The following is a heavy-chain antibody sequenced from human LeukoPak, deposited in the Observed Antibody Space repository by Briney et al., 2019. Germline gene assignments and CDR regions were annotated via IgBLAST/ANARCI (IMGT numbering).Heavy chain of an antibody. V-gene: IGHV3-9*01. J-gene: IGHJ4*02. CDR1: GFTFDDHA. CDR3: AKASTYRSSGGLIDN. Sequence: GGSLRLSCAASGFTFDDHAMHWVRQAPGKGLEWVSGISWNSGSIGYADSVKGRYTISRDNAKNSLYLQMNSLRAEDTAFYYCAKASTYRSSGGLIDNWGQGTLVTVSS. D-gene: IGHD6-6*01. CDR2: ISWNSGSI.